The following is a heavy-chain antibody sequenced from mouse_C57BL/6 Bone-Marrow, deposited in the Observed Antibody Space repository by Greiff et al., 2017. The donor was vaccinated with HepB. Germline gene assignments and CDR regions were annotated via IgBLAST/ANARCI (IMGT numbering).Heavy chain of an antibody. D-gene: IGHD1-1*01. Sequence: ESGAELARPGASVKLSCKASGYTFTSYGISWVKQRTGQGLEWIGEIYPRSGNTYYNEKFKGKATLTAVKSSSTAYMELRSLTSEDSAVYFCARDYYYGSSYVWFAYWGQGTLVTVSA. CDR3: ARDYYYGSSYVWFAY. CDR2: IYPRSGNT. CDR1: GYTFTSYG. V-gene: IGHV1-81*01. J-gene: IGHJ3*01.